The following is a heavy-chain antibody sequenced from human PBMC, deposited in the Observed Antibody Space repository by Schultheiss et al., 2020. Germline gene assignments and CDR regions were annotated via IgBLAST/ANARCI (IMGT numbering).Heavy chain of an antibody. CDR1: GFTFSSYA. V-gene: IGHV3-30*04. CDR3: ARVGQTLGYFDY. J-gene: IGHJ4*02. D-gene: IGHD1-26*01. Sequence: GGSLRLSCAASGFTFSSYAMHWVRQAPGKGLEWVAVISYDGSNKYYADSVKGRFTISRDNSKNTLYLQMNSLRAEDTAVYYCARVGQTLGYFDYWGQGTLVTVSS. CDR2: ISYDGSNK.